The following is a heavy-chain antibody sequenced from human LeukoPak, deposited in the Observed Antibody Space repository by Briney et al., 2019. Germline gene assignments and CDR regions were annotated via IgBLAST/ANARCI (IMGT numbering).Heavy chain of an antibody. CDR2: IYTSGST. CDR1: GGSITSYR. V-gene: IGHV4-4*07. CDR3: ARDLDSSGWCSFDY. Sequence: SETLSLTCTVSGGSITSYRWSWIRQPAGKGLQWMGRIYTSGSTNYNPSLKSRVTMSVDTSKNQFSRKLSSVTAADTAVYYCARDLDSSGWCSFDYWGQGTLVTVSS. D-gene: IGHD6-19*01. J-gene: IGHJ4*02.